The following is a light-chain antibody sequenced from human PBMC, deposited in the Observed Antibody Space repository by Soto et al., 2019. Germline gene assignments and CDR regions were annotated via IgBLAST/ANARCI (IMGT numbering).Light chain of an antibody. CDR3: QQYNSYSWT. CDR1: QGISNY. Sequence: DIQMTQSPSTLSASVGDRVTITCRASQGISNYLAWYQQKPGKPPKLLIYKASNLDYGVPSRFSGSGSGTEFTLTISSLQPDDFATYYCQQYNSYSWTFGQGTKVDNK. V-gene: IGKV1-5*03. CDR2: KAS. J-gene: IGKJ1*01.